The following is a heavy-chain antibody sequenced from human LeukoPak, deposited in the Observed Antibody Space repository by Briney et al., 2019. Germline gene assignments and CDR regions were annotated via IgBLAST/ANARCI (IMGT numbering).Heavy chain of an antibody. D-gene: IGHD2-2*01. CDR1: GFTFSDYY. Sequence: GGSLRLSCAASGFTFSDYYMSWIRQAPGKGLEWVSYISSSSSTIYYADSVKGRFTISRDNAKNSLYLQMNSLRAEDTAVYYCARIAAGGCSSTSCPDYWGQGTLVTVSS. V-gene: IGHV3-11*04. CDR2: ISSSSSTI. J-gene: IGHJ4*02. CDR3: ARIAAGGCSSTSCPDY.